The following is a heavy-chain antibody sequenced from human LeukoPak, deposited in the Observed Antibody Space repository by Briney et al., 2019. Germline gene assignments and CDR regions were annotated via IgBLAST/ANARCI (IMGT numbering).Heavy chain of an antibody. J-gene: IGHJ6*04. V-gene: IGHV4-38-2*01. Sequence: PSETLSLTCAVSGYSISSGYYWGWIRQLPGKGLEWIGSIYHSGSTYYNPSLKSRVTISVDTSKNQFSLKLSSVTAADTAVYYCARADRVATTNYYYYYGMDVWGKGTTVTVSS. CDR2: IYHSGST. CDR1: GYSISSGYY. CDR3: ARADRVATTNYYYYYGMDV. D-gene: IGHD5-12*01.